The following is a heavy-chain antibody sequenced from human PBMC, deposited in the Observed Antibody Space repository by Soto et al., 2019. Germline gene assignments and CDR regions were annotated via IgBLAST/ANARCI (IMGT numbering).Heavy chain of an antibody. V-gene: IGHV3-23*01. D-gene: IGHD2-8*01. CDR2: ISGSGGST. J-gene: IGHJ4*02. CDR1: GFTFSSYA. CDR3: AKSRWSDIVLMVYDY. Sequence: EVQLLESGGGLVQPGGSLRLSCAASGFTFSSYAMSWVRQAPGKGLEWVSAISGSGGSTYYADSVKGRFTISRDNSKNSLYLQMNSLRAEDTAVYYCAKSRWSDIVLMVYDYWGQGTLVTVSS.